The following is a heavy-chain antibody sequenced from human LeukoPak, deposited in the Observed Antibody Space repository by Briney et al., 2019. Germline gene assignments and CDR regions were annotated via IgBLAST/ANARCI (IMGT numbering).Heavy chain of an antibody. J-gene: IGHJ4*02. CDR3: ARRVVTMAHFDY. V-gene: IGHV4-59*01. Sequence: PSETLSLTCTVSGGSISSYYWSWIRQPPGKGLEWIGYIYYSGSTDYNPSLKSRVTISVDTSKNQFSLKLSSVTAADTAVYYCARRVVTMAHFDYWGQGTLVTVSS. D-gene: IGHD3-10*01. CDR1: GGSISSYY. CDR2: IYYSGST.